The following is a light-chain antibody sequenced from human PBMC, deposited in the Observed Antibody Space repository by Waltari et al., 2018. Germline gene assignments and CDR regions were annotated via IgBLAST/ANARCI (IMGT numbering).Light chain of an antibody. CDR3: QQYYTSPRT. CDR1: QRISSNF. J-gene: IGKJ4*01. Sequence: CRASQRISSNFLAWYQQRPGQTPRLLIYSVSKRAPGIPARFSGSGSGTDFTLTITRLEPEDGAVYYCQQYYTSPRTFGGGTKVEVK. V-gene: IGKV3-20*01. CDR2: SVS.